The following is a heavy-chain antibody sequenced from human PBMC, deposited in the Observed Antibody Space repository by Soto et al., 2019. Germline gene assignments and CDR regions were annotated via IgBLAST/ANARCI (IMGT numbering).Heavy chain of an antibody. CDR3: AREGASGSHIGY. CDR2: IIPIFGTA. Sequence: QVQLVQSGAEVKKPGSSLKVSCKASGGTFSSYAISWVRQAPGQGLEWMGGIIPIFGTANYAQKFQGRVTITADESTSTAYMELSSLRPEDTAVYYCAREGASGSHIGYWGQGTLVTVSS. J-gene: IGHJ4*02. V-gene: IGHV1-69*01. D-gene: IGHD3-22*01. CDR1: GGTFSSYA.